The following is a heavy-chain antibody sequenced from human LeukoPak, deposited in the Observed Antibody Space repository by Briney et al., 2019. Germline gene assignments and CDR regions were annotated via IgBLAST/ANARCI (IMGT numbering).Heavy chain of an antibody. J-gene: IGHJ3*02. D-gene: IGHD3-16*02. Sequence: KPSETLSLTCAVSGVSISRYYWSWIRQPPGKGLEWIGYIYYSGSIKYNPSLKSRVTISVDTCKNQFSLKLSSVTAADTAVYYCASEGLSPTYDAFDIWGQGTMVTVSS. CDR2: IYYSGSI. CDR1: GVSISRYY. CDR3: ASEGLSPTYDAFDI. V-gene: IGHV4-59*01.